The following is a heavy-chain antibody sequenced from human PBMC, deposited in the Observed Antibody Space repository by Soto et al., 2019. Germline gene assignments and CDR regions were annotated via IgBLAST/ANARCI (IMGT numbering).Heavy chain of an antibody. D-gene: IGHD5-18*01. J-gene: IGHJ4*02. CDR2: ISYDGSNK. CDR3: IPWDTAMDIDY. V-gene: IGHV3-30-3*01. CDR1: GFTFSSYA. Sequence: PGGSLRLSCAASGFTFSSYAMHWVRQAPGKGLEWVAVISYDGSNKYYADSVKGRFTISRDNSKNTLYLQMNSLRAEDTALYYCIPWDTAMDIDYWGQGTLVTVSS.